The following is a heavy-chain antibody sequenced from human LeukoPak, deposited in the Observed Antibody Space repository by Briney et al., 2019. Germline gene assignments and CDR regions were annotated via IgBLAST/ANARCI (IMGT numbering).Heavy chain of an antibody. J-gene: IGHJ4*02. D-gene: IGHD6-19*01. V-gene: IGHV4-59*01. CDR1: GGSISSYY. CDR2: IYYSGST. CDR3: ARFALGQWLVDY. Sequence: PSETLSLTCTVSGGSISSYYWSWIRQPPGQGLEWIGYIYYSGSTNYNPSLESRVNISVDTSKNQFSRKLSSVTAADTAVYYCARFALGQWLVDYWGQGTLVTVSS.